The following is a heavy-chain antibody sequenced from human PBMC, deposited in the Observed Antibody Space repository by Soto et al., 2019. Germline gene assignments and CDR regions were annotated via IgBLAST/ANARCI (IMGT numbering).Heavy chain of an antibody. CDR2: IYPGDSDT. CDR1: GYRFISYW. D-gene: IGHD5-12*01. J-gene: IGHJ3*02. CDR3: ARSRRDGYNLDVLDI. V-gene: IGHV5-51*01. Sequence: PGESLKISCKGSGYRFISYWIAWVRQMPGKGLEWMGIIYPGDSDTRYSPSFQGQVTISADKSISTAYLQWSSLKASDTAIYYCARSRRDGYNLDVLDIWGLGTMVTVSS.